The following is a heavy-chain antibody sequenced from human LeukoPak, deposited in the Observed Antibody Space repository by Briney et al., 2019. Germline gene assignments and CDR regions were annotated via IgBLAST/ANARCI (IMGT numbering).Heavy chain of an antibody. CDR3: ARKTASSQAGFDY. Sequence: SETLSLTCTVSGGSISSGSYSWTWIRQPAGKGLEWIGRIYNSGSTNCNPSLKSRVTISTDTSKNQFSLKLTSVTAADTAVYYCARKTASSQAGFDYWGQGTLVTVSS. CDR2: IYNSGST. J-gene: IGHJ4*02. CDR1: GGSISSGSYS. V-gene: IGHV4-61*02. D-gene: IGHD2-2*01.